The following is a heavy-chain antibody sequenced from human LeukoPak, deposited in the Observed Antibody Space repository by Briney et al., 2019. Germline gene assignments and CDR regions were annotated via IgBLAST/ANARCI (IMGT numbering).Heavy chain of an antibody. J-gene: IGHJ2*01. CDR3: ARDLGYSGSYYWYFDL. D-gene: IGHD1-26*01. CDR1: GGSISSYY. CDR2: IYYSGST. Sequence: PSETLSLTCTVSGGSISSYYWSWIRKPPGKGLEWIGYIYYSGSTNYNPSLKSRVTISVDTSKNQFSLKLSSVTAADTAVYYCARDLGYSGSYYWYFDLWGRGTLVTVSS. V-gene: IGHV4-59*01.